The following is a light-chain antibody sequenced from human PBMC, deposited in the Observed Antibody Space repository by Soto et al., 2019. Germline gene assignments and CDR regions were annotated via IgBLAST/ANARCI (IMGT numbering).Light chain of an antibody. V-gene: IGLV2-23*03. J-gene: IGLJ2*01. CDR1: SSDVGGYNF. Sequence: QSALTQPASVSGSPGQSITISCTGTSSDVGGYNFVSWYQQHPGKAPKLMIYEGSKRPSGISDRFSGSKSGNTASLTISGLQAEDEADYYCCSYAGSSTFVVFGGGTKLTVL. CDR2: EGS. CDR3: CSYAGSSTFVV.